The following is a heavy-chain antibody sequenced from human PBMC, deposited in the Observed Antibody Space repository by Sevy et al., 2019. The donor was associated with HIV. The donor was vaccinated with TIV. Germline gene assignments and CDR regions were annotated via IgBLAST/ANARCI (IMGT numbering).Heavy chain of an antibody. J-gene: IGHJ4*02. CDR3: ARDSGYCGGDCYGPGGY. CDR1: GFTFSSYA. D-gene: IGHD2-21*02. CDR2: ISYDDGSNR. Sequence: GGSLRLSCAASGFTFSSYALHWVRQAPGKGLEWVAVISYDDGSNRNYADSVKGRFTISRENSKNTVYLQMNSLRPEDTAVYYCARDSGYCGGDCYGPGGYWGQGTLVTVSS. V-gene: IGHV3-30-3*01.